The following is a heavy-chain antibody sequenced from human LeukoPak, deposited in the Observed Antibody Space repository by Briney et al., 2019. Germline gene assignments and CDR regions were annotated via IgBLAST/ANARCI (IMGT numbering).Heavy chain of an antibody. CDR2: INTDGSST. D-gene: IGHD3-10*01. Sequence: GGSLRLSCAASGFTFSSYWMHWVRQAPGKGLVWVSRINTDGSSTSYADSVKGRFTISRDNAKNTLYLQMNSLRAEDTAVYYCAKVPILLWFGELLSPFDYWGQGTLVTVSS. J-gene: IGHJ4*02. CDR3: AKVPILLWFGELLSPFDY. CDR1: GFTFSSYW. V-gene: IGHV3-74*01.